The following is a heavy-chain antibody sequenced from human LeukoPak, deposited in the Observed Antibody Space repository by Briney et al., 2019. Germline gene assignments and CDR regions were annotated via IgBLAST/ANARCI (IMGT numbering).Heavy chain of an antibody. V-gene: IGHV3-48*04. Sequence: GGSLRLSCAASGFTFSSYSMNWVRQAPGKGLEWVSYISSSGTTIYYADSVKGRFTISRDNAKNSLYLQMSSLRAEDTAVYYCAKALATRHMDVWGQGTTVTVSS. CDR2: ISSSGTTI. CDR3: AKALATRHMDV. J-gene: IGHJ6*02. CDR1: GFTFSSYS.